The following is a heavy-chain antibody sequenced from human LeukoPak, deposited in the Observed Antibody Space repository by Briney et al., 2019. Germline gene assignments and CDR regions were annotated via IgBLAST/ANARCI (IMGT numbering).Heavy chain of an antibody. D-gene: IGHD2-2*01. CDR1: GGTFSSYA. Sequence: GASVKVSCKASGGTFSSYAISWVRQAPGQGLEWMGGIIPIFGTANYAQKFQGRVTITADESTSTAYMELSSLRSEDTAVYYCARDCSSTSCYADYYYYGMDVWGKGTTVTVSS. CDR2: IIPIFGTA. J-gene: IGHJ6*04. CDR3: ARDCSSTSCYADYYYYGMDV. V-gene: IGHV1-69*01.